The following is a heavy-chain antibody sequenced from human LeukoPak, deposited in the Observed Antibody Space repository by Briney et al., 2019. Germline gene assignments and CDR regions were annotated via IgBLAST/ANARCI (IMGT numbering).Heavy chain of an antibody. CDR3: ARDHPLRYYYYMDA. CDR2: ISGSGGST. CDR1: GFTFSSYA. Sequence: GGSLRLSRGAPGFTFSSYAMSWVRQAPGKGLEWVSVISGSGGSTYYADSVKGRFTISRDNAKNSLYLQMNSLRAEDTAVYYCARDHPLRYYYYMDAWGKGTTVTVSS. D-gene: IGHD2-8*01. J-gene: IGHJ6*03. V-gene: IGHV3-23*01.